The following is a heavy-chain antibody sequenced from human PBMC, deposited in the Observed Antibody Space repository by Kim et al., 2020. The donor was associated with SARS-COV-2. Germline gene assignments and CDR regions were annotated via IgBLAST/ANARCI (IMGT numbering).Heavy chain of an antibody. V-gene: IGHV1-2*02. CDR3: ARFKQWLVRSFDP. D-gene: IGHD6-19*01. J-gene: IGHJ5*02. Sequence: YAQKFQGRVTMTRDTSISTAYMELSRLRSDDTAVYYCARFKQWLVRSFDPWGQGTLVTVSS.